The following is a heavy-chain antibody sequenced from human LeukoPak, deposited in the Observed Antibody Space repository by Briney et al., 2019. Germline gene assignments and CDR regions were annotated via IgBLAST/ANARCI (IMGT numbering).Heavy chain of an antibody. V-gene: IGHV3-23*01. CDR3: AKEGASLGATTDY. CDR1: GFSFSSYA. D-gene: IGHD1-26*01. J-gene: IGHJ4*02. Sequence: GGSLRLSCAASGFSFSSYAIQWIRQAPGKGLEWVSAISGSGGSTYYADSVKGRFTISRDNSKNTLYLQMNSLRAEDTAVYYCAKEGASLGATTDYWGQGTLVTVSS. CDR2: ISGSGGST.